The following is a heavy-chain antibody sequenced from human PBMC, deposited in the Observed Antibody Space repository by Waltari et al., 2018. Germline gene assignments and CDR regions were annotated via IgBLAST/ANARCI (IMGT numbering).Heavy chain of an antibody. CDR3: ATYIGASVGTAAFDV. D-gene: IGHD5-12*01. Sequence: QLQLQESGPGLVKPSETLSLTCSVSGDSITSNRHYWGWIRQPPGQGLEWIGTVSYSGTTYISPSLKSRVTLSRDTSRNQLSLELGSVTATDTAMYYCATYIGASVGTAAFDVWGQGTMVNVSS. J-gene: IGHJ3*01. CDR1: GDSITSNRHY. V-gene: IGHV4-39*01. CDR2: VSYSGTT.